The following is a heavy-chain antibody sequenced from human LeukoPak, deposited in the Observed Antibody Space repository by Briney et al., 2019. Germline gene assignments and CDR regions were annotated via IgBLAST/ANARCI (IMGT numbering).Heavy chain of an antibody. CDR3: ARSRRYFDWLGAFDI. CDR1: GGSISSYY. D-gene: IGHD3-9*01. Sequence: SETLSLTCTVSGGSISSYYWSWIRQPPGEGLEWIGYIYYSGSTNYNPSLKSRVTISVDTSKNQFSLKLSSVTAADTAVYYCARSRRYFDWLGAFDIWGQGTMVTVSS. CDR2: IYYSGST. V-gene: IGHV4-59*01. J-gene: IGHJ3*02.